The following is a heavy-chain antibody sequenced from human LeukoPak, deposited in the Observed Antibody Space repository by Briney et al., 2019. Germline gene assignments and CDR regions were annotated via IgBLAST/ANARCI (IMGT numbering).Heavy chain of an antibody. V-gene: IGHV4-39*01. CDR2: IYYSGST. Sequence: SETLSLTCTVSGGSISSSSYYWGWIRQPPGKGLEWIGSIYYSGSTYYNPSLKSRVTISVDTSKHQFSLKLSSVTAADTAVYYCARHPLFFCSSTSCYTYYFDYWGQGTLVTLSS. D-gene: IGHD2-2*02. CDR1: GGSISSSSYY. CDR3: ARHPLFFCSSTSCYTYYFDY. J-gene: IGHJ4*02.